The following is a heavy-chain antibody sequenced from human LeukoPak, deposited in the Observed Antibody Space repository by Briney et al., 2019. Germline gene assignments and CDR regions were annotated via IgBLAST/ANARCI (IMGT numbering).Heavy chain of an antibody. CDR3: AGEYSSSSGSVSDY. D-gene: IGHD6-6*01. V-gene: IGHV3-48*02. CDR1: GFTFSSYN. CDR2: ISSSSTI. J-gene: IGHJ4*02. Sequence: PGGSLRLSCAASGFTFSSYNMNWVRQAPGKGLEWVSYISSSSTIYYADSVKGRFTISRDNAKNSLYLQMNSLRDEDTAVYYCAGEYSSSSGSVSDYWGQGTLVTVSS.